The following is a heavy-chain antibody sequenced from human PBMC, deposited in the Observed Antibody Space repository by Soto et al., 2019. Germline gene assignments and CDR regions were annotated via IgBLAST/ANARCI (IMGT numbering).Heavy chain of an antibody. CDR3: ARGQSRAAGTGVYGMDV. D-gene: IGHD6-13*01. Sequence: TLSLTCAVYGGSFSCYYWSWIRQPPGKGLEWIGEINHSGSTNYNPSLKSRVTISVDTSKNQFSLKLSSVTAADTAVYYCARGQSRAAGTGVYGMDVWGQGTTVTVS. CDR2: INHSGST. J-gene: IGHJ6*02. V-gene: IGHV4-34*01. CDR1: GGSFSCYY.